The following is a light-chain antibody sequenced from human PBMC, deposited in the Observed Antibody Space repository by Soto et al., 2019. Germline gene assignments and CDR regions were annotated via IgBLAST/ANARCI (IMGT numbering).Light chain of an antibody. CDR3: QQYKRNP. V-gene: IGKV1-5*02. Sequence: VPISLSPSSLSASVGDRVTIMCRASQSISKWLAWYQQKPGPAPKVLIYHASNLQSGVPSRFSGSGSGTEFTLTIFRPQHDELASCYCQQYKRNPFGQGTKVDI. CDR1: QSISKW. CDR2: HAS. J-gene: IGKJ1*01.